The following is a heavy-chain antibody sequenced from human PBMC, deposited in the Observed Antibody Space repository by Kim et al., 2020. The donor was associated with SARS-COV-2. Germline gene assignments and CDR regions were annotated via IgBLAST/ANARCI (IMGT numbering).Heavy chain of an antibody. CDR3: ARGRGTVTTRYFDL. V-gene: IGHV3-64*02. D-gene: IGHD4-17*01. Sequence: ADSVKCSITIARDNSKNTLYLQMGSLRAEDMDVYYCARGRGTVTTRYFDLWGRGTLVTVSS. J-gene: IGHJ2*01.